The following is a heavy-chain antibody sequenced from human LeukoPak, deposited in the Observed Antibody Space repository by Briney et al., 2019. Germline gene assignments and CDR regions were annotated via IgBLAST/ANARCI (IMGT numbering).Heavy chain of an antibody. J-gene: IGHJ6*02. CDR1: GFTFSDYY. CDR3: ARDRGARFPYYYGMDV. D-gene: IGHD1-26*01. V-gene: IGHV3-11*01. Sequence: NAGGSLRLSCAASGFTFSDYYMSWIRRAPGKGLEWVSYISSSGSTIYYADSVKGRFTVSRDNAKNSLYLQMNSLRAEDTAVYYCARDRGARFPYYYGMDVWGQGTTVTVSS. CDR2: ISSSGSTI.